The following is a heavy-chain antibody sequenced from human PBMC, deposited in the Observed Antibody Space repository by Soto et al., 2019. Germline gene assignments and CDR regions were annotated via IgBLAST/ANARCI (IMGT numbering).Heavy chain of an antibody. Sequence: QLQLQESGPGLVKPSETLSLTCTVSSGSIISSNYYWAWIRQPPEKGLEWIATIYYSGSTYYSPSLKSRVTISVDTSKNQFALRLASVTAADTAVYYCARLNKPGWFDPWVQGTLVTVSS. CDR2: IYYSGST. V-gene: IGHV4-39*01. CDR1: SGSIISSNYY. J-gene: IGHJ5*02. CDR3: ARLNKPGWFDP.